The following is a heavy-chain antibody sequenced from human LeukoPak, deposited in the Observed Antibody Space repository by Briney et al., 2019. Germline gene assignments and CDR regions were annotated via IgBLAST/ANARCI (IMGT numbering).Heavy chain of an antibody. Sequence: PGGSLRLSCAASGFTFSSSEMNWVRQAPGKGLEWVSYISSSGSTIYYADSVKGRFTISRDNAKNSLYLQMNSLRAEDTAFYYCARDRYYDTSAFLDYWGQGTLVTVSS. CDR3: ARDRYYDTSAFLDY. V-gene: IGHV3-48*03. D-gene: IGHD3-22*01. J-gene: IGHJ4*02. CDR1: GFTFSSSE. CDR2: ISSSGSTI.